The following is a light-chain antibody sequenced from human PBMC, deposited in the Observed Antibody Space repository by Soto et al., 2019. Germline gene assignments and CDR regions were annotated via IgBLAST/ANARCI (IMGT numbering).Light chain of an antibody. J-gene: IGKJ1*01. Sequence: EIVLTQSPGTLSLSPGERATLSCRASQSVSSSYLAWYQQKRGQAPRLLIHDARRATGFPARFSGSGSGTDFTLTISSLQSEDFAVYYCQQYDNWPWTFGQGTKVDIK. V-gene: IGKV3-20*01. CDR2: DA. CDR1: QSVSSSY. CDR3: QQYDNWPWT.